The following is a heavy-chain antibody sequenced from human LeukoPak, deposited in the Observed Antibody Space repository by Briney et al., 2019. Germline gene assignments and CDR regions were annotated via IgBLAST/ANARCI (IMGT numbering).Heavy chain of an antibody. CDR2: ISTTSSYI. D-gene: IGHD1/OR15-1a*01. CDR1: ELTFGIYS. Sequence: GGSLKLSCAASELTFGIYSMNWVGKAPGRGLGWVSFISTTSSYIYYADSVKGRFTISRDNARNSLYLQMNSLRVEDTAVYYCAASDQKNNGLDYWGQGTLVTVSS. V-gene: IGHV3-21*01. J-gene: IGHJ4*02. CDR3: AASDQKNNGLDY.